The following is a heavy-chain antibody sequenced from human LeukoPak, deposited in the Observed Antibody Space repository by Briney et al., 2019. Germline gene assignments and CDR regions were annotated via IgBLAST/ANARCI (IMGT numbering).Heavy chain of an antibody. D-gene: IGHD6-6*01. CDR3: ARESGSSSDY. Sequence: SETLSLTCAVYGGSFSGYYWTWIRQPPGKGLEWIGEINHSGRTNYNPSLNSRVTISVAPSKPHFSLKLSSITAADPAVYYCARESGSSSDYWGQGTLVTVSS. V-gene: IGHV4-34*01. CDR1: GGSFSGYY. CDR2: INHSGRT. J-gene: IGHJ4*02.